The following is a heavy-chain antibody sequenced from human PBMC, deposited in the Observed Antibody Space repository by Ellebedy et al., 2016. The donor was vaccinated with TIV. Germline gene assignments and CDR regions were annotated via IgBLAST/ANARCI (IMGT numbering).Heavy chain of an antibody. Sequence: SVKVSXKTSGGTFSSYSISWVRQAPGQGLEWMGGIIPIFGTPNYAQKFQGRVTISADESTSTAYMELSSLRSEDTAVYYCATEEERSGWSKWGQGTLVTVSS. CDR3: ATEEERSGWSK. J-gene: IGHJ4*02. CDR2: IIPIFGTP. CDR1: GGTFSSYS. V-gene: IGHV1-69*13. D-gene: IGHD6-19*01.